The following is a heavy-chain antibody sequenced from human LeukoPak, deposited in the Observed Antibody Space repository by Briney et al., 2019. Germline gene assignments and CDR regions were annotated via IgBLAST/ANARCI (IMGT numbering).Heavy chain of an antibody. V-gene: IGHV3-30*04. CDR2: ISYDGRNK. CDR1: GFTLSSYA. Sequence: GGSLRLSCAASGFTLSSYAMHWVRQAPGKGLEGVAVISYDGRNKYYADSVKGRFTISRDNSKNTLYLQMNSLRAKDTAVYYCARGAITIIVDYWGQGTLVTVSS. D-gene: IGHD3-22*01. CDR3: ARGAITIIVDY. J-gene: IGHJ4*02.